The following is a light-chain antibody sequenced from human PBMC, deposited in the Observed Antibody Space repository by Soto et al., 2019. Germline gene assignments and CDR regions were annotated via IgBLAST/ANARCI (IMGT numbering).Light chain of an antibody. Sequence: DIQMTQSPSTLSASVGDRVTITCRASQSISSWLAWYQQKPGKAPKLLIYKASSLESGVPSRFSGSGSGTEFTLTISSLQPDDVATYYCQQYINRWTFVQGTKV. V-gene: IGKV1-5*03. CDR1: QSISSW. CDR3: QQYINRWT. CDR2: KAS. J-gene: IGKJ1*01.